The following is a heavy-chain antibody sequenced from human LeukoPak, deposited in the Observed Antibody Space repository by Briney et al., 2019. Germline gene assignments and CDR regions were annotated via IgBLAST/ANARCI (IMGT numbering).Heavy chain of an antibody. CDR1: GGSISSSSYY. CDR3: ARDFRARITIFGVVPSWFDP. V-gene: IGHV4-39*07. Sequence: PSETLSLTCTVSGGSISSSSYYWGWIRQPPGKGLEWIGSIYYSGSAYYNPSLKSRVTISVDTSKNQFSLKLSSVTAAARPVYYGARDFRARITIFGVVPSWFDPGGQGTLVTVSS. D-gene: IGHD3-3*01. J-gene: IGHJ5*02. CDR2: IYYSGSA.